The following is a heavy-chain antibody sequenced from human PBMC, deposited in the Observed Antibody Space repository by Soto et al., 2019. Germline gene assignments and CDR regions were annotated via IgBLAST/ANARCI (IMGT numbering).Heavy chain of an antibody. Sequence: EVQLVESGGGLVQPGRSLRLSCAASGFTFDDYAMHWVRQAPGKGLEWVSCISWNSGKIDYADSMKGRFTISRDNAKNTLYLQINSLRTDDTAMYYWAKDMSPFGVSTYYHYGMDVWGQGTTVTVSS. CDR3: AKDMSPFGVSTYYHYGMDV. D-gene: IGHD3-3*01. CDR1: GFTFDDYA. V-gene: IGHV3-9*01. CDR2: ISWNSGKI. J-gene: IGHJ6*02.